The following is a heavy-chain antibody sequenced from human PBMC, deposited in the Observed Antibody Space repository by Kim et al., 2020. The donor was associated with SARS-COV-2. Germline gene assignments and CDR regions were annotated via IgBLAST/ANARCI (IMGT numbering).Heavy chain of an antibody. D-gene: IGHD1-1*01. CDR1: GFTFSSYS. CDR2: ISSSSSYI. V-gene: IGHV3-21*01. Sequence: GGSLRLSCAASGFTFSSYSMNWVRQAPGKGLEWVSSISSSSSYIYYADSVKGRFTISRDNAKNSLYLQMNSLRAEDTAVYYCARSMGGLERPLDYWGQGTLVTVSS. CDR3: ARSMGGLERPLDY. J-gene: IGHJ4*02.